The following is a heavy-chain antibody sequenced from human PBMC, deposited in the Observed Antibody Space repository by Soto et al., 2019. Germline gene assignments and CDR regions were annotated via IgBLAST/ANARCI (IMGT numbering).Heavy chain of an antibody. CDR3: ARGNGPHYYYYYGMDV. CDR1: GGSISSGGYS. V-gene: IGHV4-30-2*01. J-gene: IGHJ6*02. CDR2: IYHSGST. D-gene: IGHD1-1*01. Sequence: SETLSLTCAVSGGSISSGGYSWSWIRQPPGKGLEWIGYIYHSGSTYYNPSLKSRVTISVDRSKNQFSLKLSSVTAADTAVYYCARGNGPHYYYYYGMDVWGQGTTVTVSS.